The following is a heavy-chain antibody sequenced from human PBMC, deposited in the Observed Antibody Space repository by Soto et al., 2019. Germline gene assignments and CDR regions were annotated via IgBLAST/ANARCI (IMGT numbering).Heavy chain of an antibody. V-gene: IGHV3-74*01. J-gene: IGHJ4*01. CDR1: GFTFSSYW. D-gene: IGHD1-26*01. Sequence: EVQLVESGGGFVQPGGSLRLSCVASGFTFSSYWMHWGRQAPGKGLVWVSRINSDGSSTNYADSVKGRFTISRDNAKNSLYREMNSLRAEDTAVYYCARAVGPTTRGESYWCQLTLVTVSS. CDR2: INSDGSST. CDR3: ARAVGPTTRGESY.